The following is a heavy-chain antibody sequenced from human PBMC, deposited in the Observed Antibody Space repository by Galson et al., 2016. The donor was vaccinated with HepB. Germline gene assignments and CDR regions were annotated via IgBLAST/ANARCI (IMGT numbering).Heavy chain of an antibody. CDR3: ERAETKRITIFGVEF. J-gene: IGHJ4*02. CDR1: GFTFSSYS. D-gene: IGHD3-3*01. Sequence: SLRLSCAASGFTFSSYSMNWVRQAPGKGLEWVSSISSSSSYIYYADSVKGRLTISRDNAKNSRYRQMNRLRAEDTDVYYCERAETKRITIFGVEFWGQGTLVTVSS. CDR2: ISSSSSYI. V-gene: IGHV3-21*01.